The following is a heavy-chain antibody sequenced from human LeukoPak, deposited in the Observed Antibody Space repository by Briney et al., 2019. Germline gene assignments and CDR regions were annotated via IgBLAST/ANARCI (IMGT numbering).Heavy chain of an antibody. D-gene: IGHD3-3*01. Sequence: PSETLSLTCTVSGGSISSYYWSWIRQPPGKGLEWIGYIYYSGSTNYNPSPKSRVTISVDTSKNQFSLKLSSVTAADTAVYYCARERGEGFWSGYYYHWGQGTLVTVSS. J-gene: IGHJ5*02. V-gene: IGHV4-59*01. CDR3: ARERGEGFWSGYYYH. CDR2: IYYSGST. CDR1: GGSISSYY.